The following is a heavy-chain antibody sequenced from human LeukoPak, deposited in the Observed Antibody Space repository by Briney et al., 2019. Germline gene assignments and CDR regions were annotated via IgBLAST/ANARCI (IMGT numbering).Heavy chain of an antibody. CDR3: ARHQVNGDFDY. V-gene: IGHV4-39*01. J-gene: IGHJ4*02. D-gene: IGHD2-8*01. Sequence: SETLSLTCTVSGGSLSSSSYYWGWIRQPPGKGLEWIESIYYSWSTYYNPSLKSLVTISVDTSKNQFSLKLSSVTAADTAVYYCARHQVNGDFDYWGQGTLVTVSS. CDR2: IYYSWST. CDR1: GGSLSSSSYY.